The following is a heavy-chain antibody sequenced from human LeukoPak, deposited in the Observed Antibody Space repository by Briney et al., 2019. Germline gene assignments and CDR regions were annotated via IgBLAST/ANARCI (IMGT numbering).Heavy chain of an antibody. CDR3: ARMAVAATRDAFDI. J-gene: IGHJ3*02. Sequence: SETLSLTCTVSGGSISSFFWSWIRQPPGKGLEWISYVHSSGSTKYNPSLKSRLIISVDMSKNQFSLKLSSVTAADTAVYYCARMAVAATRDAFDIWGQGTMVTVSS. V-gene: IGHV4-59*01. CDR1: GGSISSFF. D-gene: IGHD2-15*01. CDR2: VHSSGST.